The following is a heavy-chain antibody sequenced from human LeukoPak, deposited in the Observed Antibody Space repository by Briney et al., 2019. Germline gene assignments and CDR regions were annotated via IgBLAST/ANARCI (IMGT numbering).Heavy chain of an antibody. Sequence: SETLSLTCAVYGGSLSGYYWSWIRQPPGKGLEWIGEINHSGSTNYNPSLKSRVTISVDTSKNQFSLKLSSVTAADTAVYYCARGFLTGSSVDYWGQGTLVTVSS. V-gene: IGHV4-34*01. CDR3: ARGFLTGSSVDY. CDR2: INHSGST. D-gene: IGHD3-9*01. J-gene: IGHJ4*02. CDR1: GGSLSGYY.